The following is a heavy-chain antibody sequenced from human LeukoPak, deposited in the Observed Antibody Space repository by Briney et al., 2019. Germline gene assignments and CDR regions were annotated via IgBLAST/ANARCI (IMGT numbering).Heavy chain of an antibody. J-gene: IGHJ4*02. CDR3: AKSQSGWYSFDY. CDR1: GFTFSGYW. D-gene: IGHD6-19*01. V-gene: IGHV3-23*01. Sequence: PGGSLRLSCAASGFTFSGYWMSWVRQAPGKGLEWVSAISGSGGSTYYADSVKGRFTISRDSSKNTLYLQMNSLRAEDTAVYYCAKSQSGWYSFDYWGQGALVTVSS. CDR2: ISGSGGST.